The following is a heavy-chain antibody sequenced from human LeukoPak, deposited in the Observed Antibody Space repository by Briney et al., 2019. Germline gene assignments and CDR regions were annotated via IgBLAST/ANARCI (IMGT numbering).Heavy chain of an antibody. Sequence: PGGSLRLSCTASGFTFGDYAMSWFRQAPGKGLEWVGFIRSKAYGGPTEYAASVKGRFTISRDDSKSIAYLQMNSLKTEDTAVYYCTRFETFRRPVTTRAAVSYYFDYWGQGTLVTVSS. D-gene: IGHD4-17*01. V-gene: IGHV3-49*03. CDR1: GFTFGDYA. CDR2: IRSKAYGGPT. CDR3: TRFETFRRPVTTRAAVSYYFDY. J-gene: IGHJ4*02.